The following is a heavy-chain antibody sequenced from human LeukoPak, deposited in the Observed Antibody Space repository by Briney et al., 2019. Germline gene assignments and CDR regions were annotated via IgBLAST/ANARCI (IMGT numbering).Heavy chain of an antibody. D-gene: IGHD3-10*01. CDR3: ARGLGSGRHAFDI. Sequence: GSLRLSCEASGFAFSSSAMHWVRQAPGKGLEWVSLISYDGITEDHSDSVKGRFTISRDNAKNSLYLQMNSLRAEDTAVYYCARGLGSGRHAFDIWGQGTMVTVSS. CDR1: GFAFSSSA. CDR2: ISYDGITE. J-gene: IGHJ3*02. V-gene: IGHV3-30*04.